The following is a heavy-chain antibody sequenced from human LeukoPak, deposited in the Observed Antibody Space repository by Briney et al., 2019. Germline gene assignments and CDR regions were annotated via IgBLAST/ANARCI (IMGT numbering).Heavy chain of an antibody. Sequence: SETLSLTCAVYGGSFSGYYWSWIRQPPGKGLEWIGEINHSGSTNYNPSLKSRVTISVDTSKNQFSPKLSSVTAADTAVYYCARAGDYGYYYYYYGMDVWGQGTTVTVSS. J-gene: IGHJ6*02. V-gene: IGHV4-34*01. CDR3: ARAGDYGYYYYYYGMDV. CDR1: GGSFSGYY. D-gene: IGHD4-17*01. CDR2: INHSGST.